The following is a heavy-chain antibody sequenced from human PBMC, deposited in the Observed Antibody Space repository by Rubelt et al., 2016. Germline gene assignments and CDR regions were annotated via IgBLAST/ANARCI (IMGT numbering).Heavy chain of an antibody. CDR1: GITFSSYE. V-gene: IGHV3-48*03. CDR2: IDKSGSDI. D-gene: IGHD6-6*01. J-gene: IGHJ4*02. CDR3: AAVGRSVRPGY. Sequence: VQLVESGGGLVQPGGSLRLSCAASGITFSSYEMNWVRQAPGKGLEWVSYIDKSGSDIYYADSVKGRFTISRDNTKNSLYLQLRTLGVEDTAVYYCAAVGRSVRPGYWGQGTLVTVSS.